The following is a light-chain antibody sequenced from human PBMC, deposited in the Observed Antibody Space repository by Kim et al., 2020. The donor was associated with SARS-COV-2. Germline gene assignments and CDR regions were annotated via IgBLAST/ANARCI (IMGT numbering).Light chain of an antibody. CDR1: QGISRA. CDR2: DAS. J-gene: IGKJ5*01. CDR3: QQFNIYPPT. Sequence: AAVGDIVTSTGRAGQGISRAFAWYQQKPGKPPKFLIYDASTLEIGVPSRFSGSASGTDFTLNISSLQPEDFATYYCQQFNIYPPTFGQGTRLEI. V-gene: IGKV1-13*02.